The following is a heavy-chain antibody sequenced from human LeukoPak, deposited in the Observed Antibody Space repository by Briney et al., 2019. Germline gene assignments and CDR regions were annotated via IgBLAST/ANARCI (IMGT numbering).Heavy chain of an antibody. CDR3: ARIGDYGSGSEGFDP. Sequence: ASVKVSCKASGYTFTSSYYIHWVRQAPGQGLVWMGIISPSVGTTTYAQKLQGRVTMTRDTSTTTVYMELRSLRSEDTAVYYCARIGDYGSGSEGFDPWGQGTLVTVSS. CDR1: GYTFTSSYY. D-gene: IGHD3-10*01. V-gene: IGHV1-46*04. CDR2: ISPSVGTT. J-gene: IGHJ5*02.